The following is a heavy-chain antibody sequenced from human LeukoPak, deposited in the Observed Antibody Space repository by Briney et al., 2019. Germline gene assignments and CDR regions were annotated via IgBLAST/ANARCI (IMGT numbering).Heavy chain of an antibody. Sequence: SETLSLTCTVSGGSISSYYWSWIRQPAGKGLEWIGRIDTSGNTNYKPSLKSRVTMSVDTSKNQFSLKLISVTAADTAVYYCARVSSSWYQDWYFDLWGRGTLVTVSS. D-gene: IGHD6-13*01. CDR1: GGSISSYY. J-gene: IGHJ2*01. CDR2: IDTSGNT. CDR3: ARVSSSWYQDWYFDL. V-gene: IGHV4-4*07.